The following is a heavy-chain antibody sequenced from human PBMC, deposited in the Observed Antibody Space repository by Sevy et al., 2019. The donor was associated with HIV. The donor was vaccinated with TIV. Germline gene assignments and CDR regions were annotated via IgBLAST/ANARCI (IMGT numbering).Heavy chain of an antibody. D-gene: IGHD3-10*01. CDR3: TTDQWDHGSGSFYFAN. CDR1: GFIVSSSP. CDR2: FSGGLKT. Sequence: IAAGGSLRLSCAASGFIVSSSPMSWVRQAPGKGLEWLSVFSGGLKTYYADSVRGRFTISRDSSENTLSLQMNSLRAEDTAVYFCTTDQWDHGSGSFYFANWGPGTLVTVSS. J-gene: IGHJ4*02. V-gene: IGHV3-53*01.